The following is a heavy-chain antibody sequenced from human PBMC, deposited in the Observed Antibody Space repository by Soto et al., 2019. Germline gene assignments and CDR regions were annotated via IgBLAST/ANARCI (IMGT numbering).Heavy chain of an antibody. CDR1: GGTFSSYA. Sequence: QVQLVQSGAEAKKPGSSVKVSCKASGGTFSSYAISWVRQAPGQGLEWMGGIIPISGTANYAQKFQGRVTITADESTSTAYMAPSSLRSEDTAVYYCARSQGSSTSLEIYDYYYYGMDFWGQGTRVTVSS. V-gene: IGHV1-69*01. CDR3: ARSQGSSTSLEIYDYYYYGMDF. CDR2: IIPISGTA. J-gene: IGHJ6*02. D-gene: IGHD2-2*01.